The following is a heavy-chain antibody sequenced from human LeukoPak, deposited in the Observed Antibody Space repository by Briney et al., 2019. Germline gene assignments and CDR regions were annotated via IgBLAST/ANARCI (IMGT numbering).Heavy chain of an antibody. CDR1: GYTFTSYG. J-gene: IGHJ3*02. V-gene: IGHV1-18*01. CDR3: ARTFSYDILTGYYALLAFDI. Sequence: GASVKVSCKASGYTFTSYGISWVRQAPGQGLEWMGWISAYNGNTNYAQKLQGRVTMTTDTSTSTAYMELRSLRSDDTAVYYCARTFSYDILTGYYALLAFDIWGQGTMVTVSS. CDR2: ISAYNGNT. D-gene: IGHD3-9*01.